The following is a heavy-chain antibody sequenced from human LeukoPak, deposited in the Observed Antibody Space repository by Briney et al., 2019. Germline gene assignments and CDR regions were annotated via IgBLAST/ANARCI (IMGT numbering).Heavy chain of an antibody. Sequence: SETLSLTCTVSGDSISSSSYYWGWIRQPPGKGLEWIGSIYYSGSTYYNPSLKSRVTISVDTSKNQFSLKLSSVTAADTAVYYCARFSQYYDSPTHYLDYWGQGILVTVSS. V-gene: IGHV4-39*07. CDR3: ARFSQYYDSPTHYLDY. D-gene: IGHD2/OR15-2a*01. J-gene: IGHJ4*02. CDR1: GDSISSSSYY. CDR2: IYYSGST.